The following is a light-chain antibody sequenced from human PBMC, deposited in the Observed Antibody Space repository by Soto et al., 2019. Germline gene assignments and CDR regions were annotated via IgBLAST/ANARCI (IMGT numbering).Light chain of an antibody. Sequence: QSALTQPASVSGSPEQSITISCTGTSSDVGGYNYVSWYQQHPGKAPKLMIYDVSNRPSGVSNRFSGSKSGNTASLTISGLQAEDEADYYCSSYTSSAGVFGTGTKVTVL. J-gene: IGLJ1*01. CDR2: DVS. CDR1: SSDVGGYNY. V-gene: IGLV2-14*01. CDR3: SSYTSSAGV.